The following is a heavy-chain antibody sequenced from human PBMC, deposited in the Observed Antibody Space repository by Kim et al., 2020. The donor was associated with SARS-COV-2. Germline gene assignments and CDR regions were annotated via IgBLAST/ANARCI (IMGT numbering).Heavy chain of an antibody. CDR3: AREGRDDRVAEASRFDY. CDR1: GFTFSSYA. J-gene: IGHJ4*02. D-gene: IGHD5-12*01. CDR2: ITYDGSNK. V-gene: IGHV3-30*04. Sequence: GGSLRLSCAASGFTFSSYAMRWVRQAPGKGLEWVANITYDGSNKYYADSVKGRFTISRDNSKNTLYLQMNSLRAEDTAVYYCAREGRDDRVAEASRFDYLGERALVTASS.